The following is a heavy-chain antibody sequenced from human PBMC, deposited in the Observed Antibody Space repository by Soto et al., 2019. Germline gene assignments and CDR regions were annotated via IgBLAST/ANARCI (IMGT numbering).Heavy chain of an antibody. D-gene: IGHD3-10*01. Sequence: EVQLVESGGGLVQPGGSLRLSCAASGFTFSSYAMNWVRQAPGKGLGWVSYISSSSSTIYYADSVKGRFTISRDSARNSLYLQMNSLRAEDTAVYYCARGFGSGSYFGAFDFWGQGTMVTVSS. CDR2: ISSSSSTI. CDR3: ARGFGSGSYFGAFDF. J-gene: IGHJ3*01. V-gene: IGHV3-48*01. CDR1: GFTFSSYA.